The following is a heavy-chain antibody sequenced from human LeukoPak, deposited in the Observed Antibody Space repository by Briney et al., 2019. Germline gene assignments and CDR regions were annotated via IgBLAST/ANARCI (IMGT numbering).Heavy chain of an antibody. CDR2: INTNTGNP. Sequence: ASVKVSCKTSAYTFTNFRIHWVRQAPGQGFEWMGWINTNTGNPTYAQGFTGRFVFSLDTSVSTAYLQISSLKAEDTAVYYCARDLTMTVVAIGYWGQGTLVTVSS. D-gene: IGHD3-22*01. J-gene: IGHJ4*02. CDR3: ARDLTMTVVAIGY. V-gene: IGHV7-4-1*02. CDR1: AYTFTNFR.